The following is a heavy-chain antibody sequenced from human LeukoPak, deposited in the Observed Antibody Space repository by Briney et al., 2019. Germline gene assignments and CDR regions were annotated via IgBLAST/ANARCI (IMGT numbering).Heavy chain of an antibody. J-gene: IGHJ3*02. D-gene: IGHD1-26*01. CDR3: ARELLGQSGSYAFDI. CDR2: INHSGST. V-gene: IGHV4-34*01. CDR1: GGSFSGYY. Sequence: SETLSLTCAVYGGSFSGYYWSWIRQPPGKGLEWIGEINHSGSTNYNPSLKSRVTISVDTSKNQFSLKLSSVTAADTAVYYCARELLGQSGSYAFDIWGQGTMVTVSS.